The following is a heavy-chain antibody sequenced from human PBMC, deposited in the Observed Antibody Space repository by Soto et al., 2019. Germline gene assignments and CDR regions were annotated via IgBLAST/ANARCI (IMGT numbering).Heavy chain of an antibody. J-gene: IGHJ4*02. V-gene: IGHV3-23*01. CDR3: AKYMRSMIVVVITPGDY. CDR1: GFTFSSYA. CDR2: ISGSGGST. D-gene: IGHD3-22*01. Sequence: GGSLRLSCAASGFTFSSYAMSWVRKAPGKGLEWVSAISGSGGSTYYADSVKGRFTISRENSKNTLYLQMNSLRAEDTAVYYCAKYMRSMIVVVITPGDYWGQGTLVTVSS.